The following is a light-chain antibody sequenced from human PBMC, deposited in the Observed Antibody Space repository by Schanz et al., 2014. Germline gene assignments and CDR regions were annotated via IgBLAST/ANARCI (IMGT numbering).Light chain of an antibody. J-gene: IGKJ4*01. Sequence: EMVMTQSPATLSLSPGERATLSCRASRSISGNLAWYQQKPGQAPRLLIYGASNRATGIPDRFSGSGSGTDFTLTITSLQPEDSATYYCQQAISFPVTFGGGTKVEIK. CDR2: GAS. V-gene: IGKV3D-15*01. CDR1: RSISGN. CDR3: QQAISFPVT.